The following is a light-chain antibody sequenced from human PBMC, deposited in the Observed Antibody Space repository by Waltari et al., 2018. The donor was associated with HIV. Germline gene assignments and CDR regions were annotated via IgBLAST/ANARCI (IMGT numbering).Light chain of an antibody. CDR1: SRDIGNYDL. V-gene: IGLV2-23*02. CDR3: CSYVTTGTWV. J-gene: IGLJ3*02. Sequence: QSALTQPASVSASPAQSITISCTGTSRDIGNYDLVSWYQQRPGQAPKLMIYEVNKWPSGVSNRFSGSKSGITASLTISGLQAEDEADYYCCSYVTTGTWVFGGGTKLTVL. CDR2: EVN.